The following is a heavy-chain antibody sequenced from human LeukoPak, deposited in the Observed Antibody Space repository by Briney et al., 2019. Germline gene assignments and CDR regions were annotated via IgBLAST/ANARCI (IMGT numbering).Heavy chain of an antibody. CDR3: AKGRWQQLAPFDY. D-gene: IGHD6-13*01. CDR1: GFTFSSYG. Sequence: GGSLRLSCAASGFTFSSYGMHWVRQAPGKGLEWVAFIRYDGSNKYYADSVKGRFTISRDNSKNTLYLQMNSLRAEDTAVYYCAKGRWQQLAPFDYWGQGTLVTVSS. V-gene: IGHV3-30*02. J-gene: IGHJ4*02. CDR2: IRYDGSNK.